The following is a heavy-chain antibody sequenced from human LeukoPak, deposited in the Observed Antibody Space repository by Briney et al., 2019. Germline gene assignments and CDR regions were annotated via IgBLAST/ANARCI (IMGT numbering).Heavy chain of an antibody. J-gene: IGHJ4*02. CDR2: INSDGSST. CDR3: ARDLSIAVAGAFDY. D-gene: IGHD6-19*01. Sequence: PGGSLRLSCAASGFTFGPYTMNWVRQAPGKGLVWVSRINSDGSSTSYADSVKGRFTISRDNAKNTLYLQMNSLRAEDTAVYYCARDLSIAVAGAFDYWGQGTLVTVSS. V-gene: IGHV3-74*01. CDR1: GFTFGPYT.